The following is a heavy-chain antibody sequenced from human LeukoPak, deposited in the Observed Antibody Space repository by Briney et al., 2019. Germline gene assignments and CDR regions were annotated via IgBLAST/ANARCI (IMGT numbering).Heavy chain of an antibody. CDR2: IYPGDSDT. CDR3: ARLLGYCSSTSCYDFAFDP. J-gene: IGHJ5*02. Sequence: GESLKISCKGSGYSFTSYWIGWVRQMPGKGLEWMGIIYPGDSDTRYSPSFRGQVTISADKSISTAYLQWSSLKASDTAMYYCARLLGYCSSTSCYDFAFDPWGQGTLVTVSS. CDR1: GYSFTSYW. D-gene: IGHD2-2*01. V-gene: IGHV5-51*01.